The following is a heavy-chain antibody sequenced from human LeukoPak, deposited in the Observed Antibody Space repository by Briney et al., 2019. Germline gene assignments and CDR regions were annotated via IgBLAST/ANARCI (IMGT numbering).Heavy chain of an antibody. Sequence: GRSLRLSCAAFGFTFSSYGMHWVRQAPGKGLEWVAVISYDGSNKYYADSVKGRFTISRDNSKNTLYLQMNSLRAEDTAVYYCAKGTWAAAGTSFDYWGQGTLVTVSS. CDR1: GFTFSSYG. CDR2: ISYDGSNK. CDR3: AKGTWAAAGTSFDY. J-gene: IGHJ4*02. D-gene: IGHD6-13*01. V-gene: IGHV3-30*18.